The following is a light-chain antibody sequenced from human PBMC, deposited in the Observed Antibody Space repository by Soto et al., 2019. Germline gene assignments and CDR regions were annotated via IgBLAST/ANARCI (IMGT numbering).Light chain of an antibody. CDR1: SSDVGGYNF. Sequence: QSALTQPASASGSPGQSITISCTGTSSDVGGYNFVSWYQQHPGKAPKLMIYEVSNRPSGISNRFSGSKSGNTASLTISGLQSEDEADYYCSSYTSGTTLVAFGGGTKLTVL. V-gene: IGLV2-14*01. J-gene: IGLJ2*01. CDR2: EVS. CDR3: SSYTSGTTLVA.